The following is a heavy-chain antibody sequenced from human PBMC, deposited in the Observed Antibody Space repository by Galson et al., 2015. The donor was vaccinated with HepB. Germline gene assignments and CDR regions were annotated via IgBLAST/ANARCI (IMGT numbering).Heavy chain of an antibody. V-gene: IGHV4-31*03. Sequence: TLSLTCTVSGGSISSGGYYWSWIRQHPGKGLEWIGYIYYSGSTYYNPSLKSRVTISVDTSKNQFSLKLSSVTAADTAVYYCARLAGGGGLLWFGEPTGYFDYWGQGTLVTVSS. D-gene: IGHD3-10*01. CDR2: IYYSGST. J-gene: IGHJ4*02. CDR3: ARLAGGGGLLWFGEPTGYFDY. CDR1: GGSISSGGYY.